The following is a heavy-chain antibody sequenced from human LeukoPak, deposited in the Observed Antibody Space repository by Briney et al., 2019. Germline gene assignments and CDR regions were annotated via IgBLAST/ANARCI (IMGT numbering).Heavy chain of an antibody. CDR1: GGSISSSSYD. D-gene: IGHD3-3*01. Sequence: SETLSLTCTVSGGSISSSSYDWGWIRHPPGKGLEWIGSTYYSGSTYYNPSPKSRVTISLDPSKNQFSMTLRSVTAADTAVYYCARQGSPSITIFGVVIIPHWYFDLWGRGTLVTVSS. J-gene: IGHJ2*01. CDR2: TYYSGST. CDR3: ARQGSPSITIFGVVIIPHWYFDL. V-gene: IGHV4-39*01.